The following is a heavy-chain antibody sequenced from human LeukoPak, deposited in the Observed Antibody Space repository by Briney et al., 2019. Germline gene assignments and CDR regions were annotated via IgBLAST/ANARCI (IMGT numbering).Heavy chain of an antibody. CDR2: ISGSGGST. J-gene: IGHJ4*02. D-gene: IGHD2-2*01. Sequence: GGSLRLSCAASGFTFSSYAMSWVRQAPGKGLEWVSAISGSGGSTYYADSVKGRFTISRDNSKNTLYLQMNSLRAEDTAVYYCAKDLNPGCSSTSCYAFDYWGQGALVTVSS. CDR1: GFTFSSYA. V-gene: IGHV3-23*01. CDR3: AKDLNPGCSSTSCYAFDY.